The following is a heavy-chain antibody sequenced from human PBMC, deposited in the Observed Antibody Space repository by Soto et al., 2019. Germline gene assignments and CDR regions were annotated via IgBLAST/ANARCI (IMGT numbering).Heavy chain of an antibody. J-gene: IGHJ4*02. CDR3: ARLPHIYGPALFDY. Sequence: QLQLQESGPGLVKPSETLSLTCTVSGGSISSSSYYWGWIRQPPGKGLEWIGSIYYSGSTYYNPSLKSRVTISVDTSKNQFSLKLISVTAADTAVYYCARLPHIYGPALFDYWGQGTLVTVSS. CDR1: GGSISSSSYY. CDR2: IYYSGST. V-gene: IGHV4-39*01. D-gene: IGHD3-3*02.